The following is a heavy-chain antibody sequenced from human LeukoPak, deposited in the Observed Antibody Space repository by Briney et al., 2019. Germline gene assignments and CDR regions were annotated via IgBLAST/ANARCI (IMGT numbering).Heavy chain of an antibody. CDR1: GWSFNDYY. D-gene: IGHD2-2*01. J-gene: IGHJ5*02. V-gene: IGHV4-34*01. Sequence: PSETLSLTCAVYGWSFNDYYWNGIRQPPGKGLEWIGEINARGDTNYNPSLKSRVNISVDTSKKQFSLRLTSMIAADTALYYCARGQVPAARGYNWFDPWGQGTLVTVSS. CDR3: ARGQVPAARGYNWFDP. CDR2: INARGDT.